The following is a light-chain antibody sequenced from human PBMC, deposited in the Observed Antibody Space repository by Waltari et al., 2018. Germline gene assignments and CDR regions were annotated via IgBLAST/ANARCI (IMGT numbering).Light chain of an antibody. J-gene: IGLJ3*02. Sequence: QSALTQPASVSGSPGQSITISCTGTSSDVGGYNHVPWYQQHPGKAPKLMIYDVSKRPSGVSNRFSGSKSGNTASLTISGLQAEDEADFYCSSYRGSSTWVFGGGTKLTVL. CDR1: SSDVGGYNH. CDR2: DVS. CDR3: SSYRGSSTWV. V-gene: IGLV2-14*01.